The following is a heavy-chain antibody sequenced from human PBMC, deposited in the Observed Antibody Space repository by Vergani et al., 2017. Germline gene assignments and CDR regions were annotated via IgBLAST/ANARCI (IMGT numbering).Heavy chain of an antibody. D-gene: IGHD3-10*01. CDR1: GFTFSSYA. CDR2: IRYDGSNK. CDR3: AKGLLGQGDY. Sequence: QVQLVESGGGVVQPGRSLRLSCAASGFTFSSYAMHWVRQAPGKGLEWVAVIRYDGSNKYSADSVKGRFTISRDNSKNTLYLQMNSLRAEDTAVYYCAKGLLGQGDYWGQGTLVTVSS. V-gene: IGHV3-30*02. J-gene: IGHJ4*02.